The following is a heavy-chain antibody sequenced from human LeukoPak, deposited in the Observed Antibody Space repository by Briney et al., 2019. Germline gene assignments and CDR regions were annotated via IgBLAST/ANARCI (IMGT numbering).Heavy chain of an antibody. CDR3: VRSPGPWTCDI. Sequence: PGGSLRLSCAASGFTFSNYWMSWVRQAPGKGLEWVANIKQDGNEKYYVDSVKGRFTISRDNAKKSLYLHMNSLRAEDMAVYYCVRSPGPWTCDIWGQGTMVTVSS. D-gene: IGHD1-1*01. J-gene: IGHJ3*02. CDR1: GFTFSNYW. V-gene: IGHV3-7*01. CDR2: IKQDGNEK.